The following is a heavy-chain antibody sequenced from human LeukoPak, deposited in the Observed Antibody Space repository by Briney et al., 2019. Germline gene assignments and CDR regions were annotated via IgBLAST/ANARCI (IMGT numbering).Heavy chain of an antibody. CDR1: GFTFSSYL. CDR3: TRDPHALDY. Sequence: GGSLRLSCAASGFTFSSYLMTWVRQAPGKGLEWVANIKQDGSEKYYVDSVNGRFTISRDNAKNSLYLQMNSLRDEDTAVYYCTRDPHALDYWGQGTLVTVSS. V-gene: IGHV3-7*01. J-gene: IGHJ4*02. CDR2: IKQDGSEK.